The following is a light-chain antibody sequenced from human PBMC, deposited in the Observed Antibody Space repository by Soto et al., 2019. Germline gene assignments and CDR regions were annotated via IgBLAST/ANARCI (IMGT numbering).Light chain of an antibody. CDR3: QQYYSNPIT. Sequence: DIVMTQSPDSLAVSLGERATINCKSSQSVLYSSNNKNYLAWYQQKPGQPPKLLIYWASTRESGVPDRFSGSGSWTDFTLTISSLQAEDVTVYYCQQYYSNPITFGGGTKVEIK. J-gene: IGKJ4*01. CDR2: WAS. CDR1: QSVLYSSNNKNY. V-gene: IGKV4-1*01.